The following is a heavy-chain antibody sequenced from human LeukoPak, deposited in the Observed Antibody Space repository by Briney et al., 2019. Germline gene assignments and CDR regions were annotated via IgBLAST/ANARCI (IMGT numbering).Heavy chain of an antibody. V-gene: IGHV1-2*02. Sequence: ASVKVSCEASGYTFTGYYMHWVRQAPGQGLEWMGWINPNSGGTNYAQKFQGRVTMTRDTSISTAYMELSRLRSDDTAVYYCARDPSYGGNSLEFDYWGQGTLVTVSS. CDR1: GYTFTGYY. CDR2: INPNSGGT. CDR3: ARDPSYGGNSLEFDY. J-gene: IGHJ4*02. D-gene: IGHD4-23*01.